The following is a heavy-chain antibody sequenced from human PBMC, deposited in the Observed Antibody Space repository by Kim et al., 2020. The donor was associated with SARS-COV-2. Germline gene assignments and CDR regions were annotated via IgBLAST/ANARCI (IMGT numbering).Heavy chain of an antibody. CDR1: GYTFTSYG. CDR3: ARERSDSSSKAVWYFDL. V-gene: IGHV1-18*04. CDR2: ISAYNGNT. D-gene: IGHD6-6*01. J-gene: IGHJ2*01. Sequence: ASVKVSCKASGYTFTSYGISWVRQAPGQGLEWMGWISAYNGNTNYAQKLQGRVTMTTDTSTSTAYMELRSLRSDDTAVYYCARERSDSSSKAVWYFDLWGRGTLVTVSS.